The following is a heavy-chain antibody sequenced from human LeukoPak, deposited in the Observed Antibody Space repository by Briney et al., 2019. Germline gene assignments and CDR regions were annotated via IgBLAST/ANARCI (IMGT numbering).Heavy chain of an antibody. Sequence: SETLSLTCAVYGGSFSGCYWIYIRQPPGKGLEWIGEINHSGGTNYNPSLKSRVTISLDTSRNQFSLNLSSVTAADTAVYYCARGRNDYGASFFDYWGQGTLVTVSS. CDR2: INHSGGT. CDR3: ARGRNDYGASFFDY. J-gene: IGHJ4*02. D-gene: IGHD4-17*01. CDR1: GGSFSGCY. V-gene: IGHV4-34*01.